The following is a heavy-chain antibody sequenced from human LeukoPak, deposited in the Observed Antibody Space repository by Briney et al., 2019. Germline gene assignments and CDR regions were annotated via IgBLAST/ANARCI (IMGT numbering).Heavy chain of an antibody. V-gene: IGHV3-43*01. Sequence: GGSLRLSCAASGFTFDDYTMHWVRQAPGKGLEWVSLISWDGGSTYYADSVKGRFTISRDNSKNSLYLQMSSLRTEDTALYYCAKDMGIAAAGTYLDYWGQGTLVSVFS. D-gene: IGHD6-13*01. CDR3: AKDMGIAAAGTYLDY. CDR2: ISWDGGST. CDR1: GFTFDDYT. J-gene: IGHJ4*02.